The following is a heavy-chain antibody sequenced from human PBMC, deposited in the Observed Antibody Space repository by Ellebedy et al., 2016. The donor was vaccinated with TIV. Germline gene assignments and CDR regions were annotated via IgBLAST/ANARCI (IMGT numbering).Heavy chain of an antibody. J-gene: IGHJ6*02. Sequence: GESLKISCKASGYNFNTHWIGWVRQMPGKGLEWMGRFYPGDSDTKYSPPFQGQVTMSADRSITTAYLQWNSLKASDTATYYCARRPAASNYYGLDVWGQGTTVTVSS. D-gene: IGHD2-2*01. V-gene: IGHV5-51*01. CDR1: GYNFNTHW. CDR2: FYPGDSDT. CDR3: ARRPAASNYYGLDV.